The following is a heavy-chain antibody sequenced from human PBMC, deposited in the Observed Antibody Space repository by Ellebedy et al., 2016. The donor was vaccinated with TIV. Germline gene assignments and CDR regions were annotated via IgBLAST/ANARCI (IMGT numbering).Heavy chain of an antibody. CDR1: GGSISRSSYY. CDR2: IYYTGST. CDR3: ARWFGELLYVRWFDP. V-gene: IGHV4-39*01. D-gene: IGHD3-10*01. J-gene: IGHJ5*02. Sequence: SETLSLTCSVSGGSISRSSYYWGWIRQPPGKGLEWIGSIYYTGSTAYHPSLKSRVTISADTSKNQFSLRLSSVTAADTAVYYCARWFGELLYVRWFDPWGQGTLVTVSS.